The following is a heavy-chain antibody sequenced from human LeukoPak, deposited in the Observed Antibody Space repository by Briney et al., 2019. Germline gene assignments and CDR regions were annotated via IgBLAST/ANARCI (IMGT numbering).Heavy chain of an antibody. V-gene: IGHV3-13*01. Sequence: GGSLRLSCAASGFTFIDYGMHSVRQVIGKGLEWVSAIGIRGDTHYPGSVKGRFTISRENAESSLYLQMNSLRAEDTAVYYCARGGIQVSGIDEFDYWGQGTLVTVSS. CDR3: ARGGIQVSGIDEFDY. CDR1: GFTFIDYG. D-gene: IGHD6-19*01. CDR2: IGIRGDT. J-gene: IGHJ4*02.